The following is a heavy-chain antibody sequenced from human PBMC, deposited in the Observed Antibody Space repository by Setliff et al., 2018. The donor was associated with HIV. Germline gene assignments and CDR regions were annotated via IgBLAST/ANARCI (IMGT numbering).Heavy chain of an antibody. CDR1: GLTFSNCG. V-gene: IGHV3-48*01. Sequence: GGSLRLSCATSGLTFSNCGMNWVRQAPGKGLEWVSYISSTSSNIYYVDSVEGRFTISRDNADNSLYLQMNSLRAEDTAVYYCARYALAVPGYHNAFDIWGQGTMVTVSS. CDR3: ARYALAVPGYHNAFDI. D-gene: IGHD6-19*01. J-gene: IGHJ3*02. CDR2: ISSTSSNI.